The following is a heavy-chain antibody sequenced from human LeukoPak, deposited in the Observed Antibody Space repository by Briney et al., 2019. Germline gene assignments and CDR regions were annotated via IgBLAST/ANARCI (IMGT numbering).Heavy chain of an antibody. J-gene: IGHJ4*02. CDR3: AKAFYCRNGVCSSLGDW. CDR1: GFTFSSYG. CDR2: ISGSGGRT. D-gene: IGHD2-8*01. Sequence: PGGSLRLSCAASGFTFSSYGMSWVRQAPGKGLEWVSAISGSGGRTYYADSAKGRFTISRDNSKNTLYLQMNNLRAEDTATYYCAKAFYCRNGVCSSLGDWWGQGTLVTVSS. V-gene: IGHV3-23*01.